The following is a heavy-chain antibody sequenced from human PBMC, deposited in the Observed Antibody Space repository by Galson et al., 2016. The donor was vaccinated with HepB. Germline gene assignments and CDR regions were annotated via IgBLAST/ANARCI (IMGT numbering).Heavy chain of an antibody. D-gene: IGHD3-22*01. CDR2: FHHEDGET. J-gene: IGHJ6*02. Sequence: SVKVSCKVSGHTLLDLSIHWVRQAPGKGLEWMGGFHHEDGETIYAPNFQGRVRMTEDTSTDTAYMELSSLRSEDTAIYYCASLGVDEDYEGSGRGGMDVWGQGTTVIVSS. CDR3: ASLGVDEDYEGSGRGGMDV. V-gene: IGHV1-24*01. CDR1: GHTLLDLS.